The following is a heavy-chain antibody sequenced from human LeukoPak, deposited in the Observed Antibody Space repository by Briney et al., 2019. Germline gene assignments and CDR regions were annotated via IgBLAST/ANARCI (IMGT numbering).Heavy chain of an antibody. D-gene: IGHD3-9*01. J-gene: IGHJ4*02. V-gene: IGHV4-39*01. CDR2: IYYSGST. CDR3: ASHGGLRYFVSHY. CDR1: GGSISSSSYY. Sequence: PSETLSLTCTVSGGSISSSSYYWGWIRQPPGKGLEWIGSIYYSGSTYYNPSLKSRVTISVDTSKNQFSLKLSSVTAADTAVYYCASHGGLRYFVSHYWGQGTLVTVSS.